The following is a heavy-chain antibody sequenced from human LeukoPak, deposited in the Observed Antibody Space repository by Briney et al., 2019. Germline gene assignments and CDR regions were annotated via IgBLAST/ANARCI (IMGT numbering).Heavy chain of an antibody. D-gene: IGHD3-3*01. J-gene: IGHJ4*02. CDR3: ARSTIFGVVILRFDY. Sequence: SVKVSCKASGGTFSSYAISWVRQAPGQGLEWMGGIIPIFGTANYAQKFQGSVTITTDESTSTAYMELSSLRSEDTAVYYCARSTIFGVVILRFDYWGQGTLVTVSS. V-gene: IGHV1-69*05. CDR2: IIPIFGTA. CDR1: GGTFSSYA.